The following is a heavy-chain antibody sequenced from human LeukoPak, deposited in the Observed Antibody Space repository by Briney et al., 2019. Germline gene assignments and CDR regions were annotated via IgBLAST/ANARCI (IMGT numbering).Heavy chain of an antibody. V-gene: IGHV3-7*05. J-gene: IGHJ4*02. Sequence: GGSLRLSCAASGFSFSSDWMSWVRQAPGKGLEWVANIRRDGSQKYYVDSVKGRFTISRDNADDSLYLHMNSLRAEDTAVYYCARYRYGGDPILDNWGQGTLVTVSS. CDR3: ARYRYGGDPILDN. CDR1: GFSFSSDW. CDR2: IRRDGSQK. D-gene: IGHD2-21*02.